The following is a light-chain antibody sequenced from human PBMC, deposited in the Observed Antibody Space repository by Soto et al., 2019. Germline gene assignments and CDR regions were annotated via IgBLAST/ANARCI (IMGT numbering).Light chain of an antibody. CDR2: LNSDGSH. CDR3: QTWGIGMQV. CDR1: SGHSSYT. V-gene: IGLV4-69*01. Sequence: QSVLTQSPSASAYLGASVKLTCTLSSGHSSYTIAWHQQQPEKGPRYLMKLNSDGSHNKGDGIPDRFSGSSSGAERYLTISSLQSEDEADYYCQTWGIGMQVFGGGTKLTVL. J-gene: IGLJ3*02.